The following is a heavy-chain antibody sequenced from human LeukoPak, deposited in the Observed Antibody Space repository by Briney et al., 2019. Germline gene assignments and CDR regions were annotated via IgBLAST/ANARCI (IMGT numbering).Heavy chain of an antibody. J-gene: IGHJ4*02. D-gene: IGHD2-15*01. CDR3: TTRGGLGY. CDR2: IKNKVDGETR. CDR1: GFIFSDAW. V-gene: IGHV3-15*01. Sequence: PGGPLRPSCAGSGFIFSDAWIGWVRRAPGKGLEWVGRIKNKVDGETRDYAAPVKGRFTISRDDSKNTAYLQMNSLKTEDTAVYYCTTRGGLGYWGQGTLVTVSS.